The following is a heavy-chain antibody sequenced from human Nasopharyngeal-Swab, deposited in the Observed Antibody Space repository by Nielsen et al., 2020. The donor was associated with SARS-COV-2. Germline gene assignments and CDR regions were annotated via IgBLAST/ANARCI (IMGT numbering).Heavy chain of an antibody. V-gene: IGHV3-30*03. CDR2: ISYDGSNK. J-gene: IGHJ4*02. D-gene: IGHD6-19*01. CDR1: GFTFSSYG. CDR3: ATGWNFDY. Sequence: GESLKISCAASGFTFSSYGMHWVRQAPGKGLEWVAVISYDGSNKYYADSVKGRFTISRDNSKNTLYLQINSLRAEDTAVYYCATGWNFDYWGQGTLVTVSS.